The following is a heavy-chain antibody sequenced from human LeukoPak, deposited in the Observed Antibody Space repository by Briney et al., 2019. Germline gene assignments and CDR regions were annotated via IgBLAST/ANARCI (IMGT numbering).Heavy chain of an antibody. V-gene: IGHV3-53*01. D-gene: IGHD3-22*01. Sequence: GGSLRLSCAASGFTASSNYMSWVRQAPGKGLEWVSVIYSGGSTYYADSVKGRFTISRDNSKNTLYLQMNSLRAEDTAVYYCATYYDTSGYRFDYWGQGTLVTVSS. CDR3: ATYYDTSGYRFDY. J-gene: IGHJ4*02. CDR1: GFTASSNY. CDR2: IYSGGST.